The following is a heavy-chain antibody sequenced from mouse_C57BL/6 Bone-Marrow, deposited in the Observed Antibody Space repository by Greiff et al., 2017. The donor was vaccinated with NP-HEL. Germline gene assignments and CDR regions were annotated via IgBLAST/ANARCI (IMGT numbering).Heavy chain of an antibody. V-gene: IGHV1-50*01. CDR3: AREGGNYYGSSYEYAMDY. Sequence: QVQLQQPGAELVKPGASVKLSCKASGYTFTSYWMQWVKQRPGQGLEWIGEIDPSDSYTNYNQKFKGKATLTVDTSSSTAYMQLNSLTSEDSAVYYCAREGGNYYGSSYEYAMDYWGQGTSVTVSS. J-gene: IGHJ4*01. CDR1: GYTFTSYW. CDR2: IDPSDSYT. D-gene: IGHD1-1*01.